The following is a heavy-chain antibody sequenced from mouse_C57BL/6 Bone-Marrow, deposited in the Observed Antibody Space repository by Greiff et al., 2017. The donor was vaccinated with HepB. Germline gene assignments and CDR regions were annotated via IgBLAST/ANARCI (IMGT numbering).Heavy chain of an antibody. CDR1: GYAFSSYW. CDR3: ASRQLRLNYYAMDY. CDR2: IYPGDGDT. Sequence: QVHVKQSGAELVKPGASVKISCKASGYAFSSYWMNWVKQRPGKGLEWIGQIYPGDGDTNYNGKFKGKATLTADKSSSTAYMQLSSLTSEDSAVYFCASRQLRLNYYAMDYWGQGTSVTVSS. J-gene: IGHJ4*01. V-gene: IGHV1-80*01. D-gene: IGHD3-2*02.